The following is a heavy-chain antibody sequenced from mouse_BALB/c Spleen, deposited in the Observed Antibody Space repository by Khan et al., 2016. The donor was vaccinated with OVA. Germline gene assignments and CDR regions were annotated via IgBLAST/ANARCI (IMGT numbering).Heavy chain of an antibody. CDR2: FWAGGST. D-gene: IGHD1-3*01. V-gene: IGHV2-9*02. CDR3: ARLEDI. Sequence: QVQLKESGPGLVAPSQSLSITCTVSGFSLTSYGVHWVRQPPGKGLEWRGVFWAGGSTNYNSALMSRLSISKDNSKSQVFLKMTSLQTDDTHMYYCARLEDIWGQGTTLTVSS. J-gene: IGHJ2*01. CDR1: GFSLTSYG.